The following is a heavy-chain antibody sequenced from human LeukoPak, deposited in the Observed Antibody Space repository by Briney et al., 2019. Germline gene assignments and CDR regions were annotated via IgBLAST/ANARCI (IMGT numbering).Heavy chain of an antibody. J-gene: IGHJ4*02. CDR3: ASGSSAALHDYYGSGSYYNLGY. V-gene: IGHV1-2*02. D-gene: IGHD3-10*01. CDR2: INPNSGGT. CDR1: GYTFTGYY. Sequence: AAVKVSCKASGYTFTGYYMHWVRQAPGQGLEWMGWINPNSGGTNYAQQFQGRVTMTRDTSISTAYMELSRLRSDDTAVYYCASGSSAALHDYYGSGSYYNLGYWGQGTLVTVSS.